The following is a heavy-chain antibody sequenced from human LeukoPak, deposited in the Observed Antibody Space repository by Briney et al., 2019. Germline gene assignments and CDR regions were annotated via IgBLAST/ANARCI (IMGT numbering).Heavy chain of an antibody. V-gene: IGHV4-61*01. D-gene: IGHD4-17*01. J-gene: IGHJ4*02. CDR3: ARDRYGDYTWGY. CDR2: IYYSGGT. Sequence: SETLSLTCTVSGGSVSSGSYYWSWIRQPPGKGLEWIGYIYYSGGTNYNPSLKSRVTISVDTSKNQFSLKLSSVTAADTAVYYCARDRYGDYTWGYWGQGTLVTVSS. CDR1: GGSVSSGSYY.